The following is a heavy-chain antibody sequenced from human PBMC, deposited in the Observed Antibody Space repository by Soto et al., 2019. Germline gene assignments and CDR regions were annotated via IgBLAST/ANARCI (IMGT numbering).Heavy chain of an antibody. Sequence: QVQLVQSGAEVKKPGSSVKVSCKASGGTLSNYGISWVRQAPGQGLEWMGGIIPVFGTANYEQKFQGRVTTTDXDXTXAXXMDVSSLRSDDTAVYYCARGDATKIVVTTYYGMDVWGQGTTVTVSS. J-gene: IGHJ6*02. CDR3: ARGDATKIVVTTYYGMDV. CDR1: GGTLSNYG. D-gene: IGHD4-17*01. V-gene: IGHV1-69*12. CDR2: IIPVFGTA.